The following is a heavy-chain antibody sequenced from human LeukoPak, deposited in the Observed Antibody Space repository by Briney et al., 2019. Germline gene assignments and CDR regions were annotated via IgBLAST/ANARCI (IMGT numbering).Heavy chain of an antibody. Sequence: GGTLRLSCAASGFTFSDYGMSWVRQAPGKGLEWVSTISDGGSITYYADSVKGRFTISRDNSKNTLYLQMNSLRAEDTAVYYCARAGLFSGSHNDYWGQGTLVTVSS. D-gene: IGHD3-10*01. CDR2: ISDGGSIT. CDR3: ARAGLFSGSHNDY. J-gene: IGHJ4*02. V-gene: IGHV3-23*01. CDR1: GFTFSDYG.